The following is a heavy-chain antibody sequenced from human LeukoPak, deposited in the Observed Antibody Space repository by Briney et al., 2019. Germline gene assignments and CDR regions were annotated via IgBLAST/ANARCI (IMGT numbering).Heavy chain of an antibody. V-gene: IGHV4-39*07. CDR3: ARVSLVRGAPDYYFDY. Sequence: SETLSLTCTVSGGSISSSSYYWGWIRQPPGKGLEWIGSIYYSGSTYYNPSLKSRVTMSVDTSRNQFSLKLSSVTAADTAVYYCARVSLVRGAPDYYFDYWGQGTLVTVSS. D-gene: IGHD3-10*01. CDR1: GGSISSSSYY. CDR2: IYYSGST. J-gene: IGHJ4*02.